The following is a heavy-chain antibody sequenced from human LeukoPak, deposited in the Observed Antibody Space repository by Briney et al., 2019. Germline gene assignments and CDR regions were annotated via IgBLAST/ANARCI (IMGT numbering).Heavy chain of an antibody. CDR2: ISSGSTYM. V-gene: IGHV3-21*01. Sequence: PGGSLRLSCAASGFTFSSYGISWVRQAPGKGLEPLPSISSGSTYMNSADSVKGRLTISTDKAKNSLYLEMNSLRGEDTAVYYCARVGQRGPLGAGKVWSGNYYFYYYMDVWGKGTTVTVSS. D-gene: IGHD3/OR15-3a*01. CDR3: ARVGQRGPLGAGKVWSGNYYFYYYMDV. J-gene: IGHJ6*03. CDR1: GFTFSSYG.